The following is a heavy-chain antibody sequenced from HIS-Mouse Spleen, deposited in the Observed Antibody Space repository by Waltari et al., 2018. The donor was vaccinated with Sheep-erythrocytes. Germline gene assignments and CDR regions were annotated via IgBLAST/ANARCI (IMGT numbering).Heavy chain of an antibody. V-gene: IGHV1-69*04. J-gene: IGHJ4*02. Sequence: QVQLVQSGAEVKKPGSSVKVSCKASGGTFSSYAISWVRQAPGQGLEWMGRIIPILGIANYAQKFQGRVTITADKSTSTAYMELSILRSEDTAVYYCAQTGATTPHFDYWGQGTLVTVSS. CDR3: AQTGATTPHFDY. CDR1: GGTFSSYA. D-gene: IGHD1-26*01. CDR2: IIPILGIA.